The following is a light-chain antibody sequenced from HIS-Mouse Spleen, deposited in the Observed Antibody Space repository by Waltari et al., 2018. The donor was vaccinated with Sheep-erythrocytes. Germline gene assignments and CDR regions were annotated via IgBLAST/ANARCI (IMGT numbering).Light chain of an antibody. Sequence: QSALTQPASVSGSPGQSITISCTGTSSDVGSSNLVSLYQQHPGKAPKLMIYEVSKRPSGVPDRFSGSKSGNTASLTVSGLQAEDEADYYCSSYAGSNNYVVFGGGTKLTVL. V-gene: IGLV2-8*01. CDR2: EVS. CDR1: SSDVGSSNL. J-gene: IGLJ2*01. CDR3: SSYAGSNNYVV.